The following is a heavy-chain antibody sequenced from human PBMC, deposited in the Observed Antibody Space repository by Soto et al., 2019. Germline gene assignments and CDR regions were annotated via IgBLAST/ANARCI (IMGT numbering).Heavy chain of an antibody. CDR3: SSRKSGWYYFDY. V-gene: IGHV3-11*01. Sequence: QVQLVESGGGLVKPGGSLRLSCAASGFSFSDYYMTWIRQAPGKGLEGASYISGRGSTKYSADAVKDRFTISRDNTKKSPYQQMKNLLAGDTAVYYCSSRKSGWYYFDYWGQGALVTVSS. CDR2: ISGRGSTK. D-gene: IGHD6-19*01. CDR1: GFSFSDYY. J-gene: IGHJ4*02.